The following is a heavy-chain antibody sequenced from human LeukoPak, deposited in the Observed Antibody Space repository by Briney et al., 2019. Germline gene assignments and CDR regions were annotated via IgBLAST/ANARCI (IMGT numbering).Heavy chain of an antibody. CDR1: GFTFDDYA. D-gene: IGHD2-2*02. Sequence: PGRSLRLSCAASGFTFDDYAMHWVRQAPGKGLEWVSGISWNSGSIGYADSVKGRFTISRDNAKNSLYLQMNSLRAEDTALYYCAKDNSLYLSRAFDIWGQGTMVTVSS. CDR3: AKDNSLYLSRAFDI. J-gene: IGHJ3*02. CDR2: ISWNSGSI. V-gene: IGHV3-9*01.